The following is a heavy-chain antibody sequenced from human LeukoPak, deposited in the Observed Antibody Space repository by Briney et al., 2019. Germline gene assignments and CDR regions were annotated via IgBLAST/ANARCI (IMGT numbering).Heavy chain of an antibody. CDR3: ARGRGGATS. CDR2: INPNTRNT. J-gene: IGHJ5*02. V-gene: IGHV1-8*03. Sequence: ASXXXXXKASXXTFXXXDINWVRQATGQGLDCMVCINPNTRNTRYAPNFQSRVTITSNTSITTAYMELSSLRSEDTAVYYCARGRGGATSWGQVTLVTVSS. D-gene: IGHD1-26*01. CDR1: XXTFXXXD.